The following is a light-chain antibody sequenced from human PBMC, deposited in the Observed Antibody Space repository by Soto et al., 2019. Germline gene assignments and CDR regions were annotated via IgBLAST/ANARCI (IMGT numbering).Light chain of an antibody. J-gene: IGKJ5*01. CDR2: AAS. CDR3: QQSYSTLIT. CDR1: QSITTY. V-gene: IGKV1-39*01. Sequence: DIQMTQSPSSLSASVGDRVTITCRASQSITTYLNWYQHKPGKAPKLLIYAASSLQSGVPSRLSGSGSGTDFTLTISSLQPEDFATYYCQQSYSTLITFGQGTRLEIK.